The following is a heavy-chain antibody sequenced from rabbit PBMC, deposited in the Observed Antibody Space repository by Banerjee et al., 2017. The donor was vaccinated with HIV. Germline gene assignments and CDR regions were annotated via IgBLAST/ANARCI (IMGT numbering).Heavy chain of an antibody. D-gene: IGHD4-1*01. J-gene: IGHJ4*01. V-gene: IGHV1S47*01. CDR3: ARDLAGVIGWNFGL. CDR2: TYNGDGST. CDR1: GFDFSSDA. Sequence: QEQLVESGGGLVQPEGSLTLTCKASGFDFSSDAMCWVRQAPGKGLEWIGITYNGDGSTYYASWAKGRFTISKPSSTTLTLQMTSLTAADAATYFCARDLAGVIGWNFGLWGPGTLVTVS.